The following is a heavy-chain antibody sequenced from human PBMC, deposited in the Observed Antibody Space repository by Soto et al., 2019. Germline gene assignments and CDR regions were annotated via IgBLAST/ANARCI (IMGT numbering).Heavy chain of an antibody. V-gene: IGHV1-69*12. J-gene: IGHJ6*02. D-gene: IGHD3-10*01. CDR3: ATMKGGSQYYYYGMDV. CDR2: IIPMFGTA. Sequence: QVQLVQSGAEVKKPGSSVKVSCKASGGTFSSYAISWVRQAPGQGLEWMGGIIPMFGTADYAQKFQGRVTITADESTSTAYMELRSLRSDDTAVYHCATMKGGSQYYYYGMDVWGQGTTVTVSS. CDR1: GGTFSSYA.